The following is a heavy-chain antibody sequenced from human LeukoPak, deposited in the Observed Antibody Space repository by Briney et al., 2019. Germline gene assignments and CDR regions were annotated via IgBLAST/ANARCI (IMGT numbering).Heavy chain of an antibody. D-gene: IGHD6-13*01. J-gene: IGHJ4*02. CDR3: ARDGIAAAGRYYFDY. CDR1: GGTFSSYA. Sequence: GSSVKVSCKASGGTFSSYAISWVRQAPGQGLEWMGGIIPIFGTANYAQKFQGRVTITADESTSTAYMELSSLRSEDTAVYYCARDGIAAAGRYYFDYWGQGTLVTVSS. CDR2: IIPIFGTA. V-gene: IGHV1-69*01.